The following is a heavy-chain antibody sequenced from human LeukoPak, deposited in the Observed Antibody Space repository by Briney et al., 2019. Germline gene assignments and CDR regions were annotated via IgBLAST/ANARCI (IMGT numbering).Heavy chain of an antibody. J-gene: IGHJ3*02. CDR3: ARGLPYSSGNDALDI. CDR1: GFTFSSYS. CDR2: ISSSSSYI. D-gene: IGHD6-19*01. Sequence: PGGSPRLSCAASGFTFSSYSMNLVRQAPGKGLEWVSSISSSSSYIYYADSVKGRFTISRDNAKNSLYLQMNSLRAEDTAVYYCARGLPYSSGNDALDIWGQGTMVTVSS. V-gene: IGHV3-21*01.